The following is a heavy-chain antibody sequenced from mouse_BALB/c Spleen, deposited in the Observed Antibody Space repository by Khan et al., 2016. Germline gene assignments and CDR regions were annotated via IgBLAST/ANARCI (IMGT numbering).Heavy chain of an antibody. Sequence: QIQLVQSGPELKKPGKTVKISCKASGYTFTNYGMNWVKQAPGKGLKWMGWINTYSGESTYADDFKGRFAFSLETSANTAYLQINNRKNEETATYCCARYRDYYGSSGYFDGWGAGTTVTVSS. D-gene: IGHD1-1*01. J-gene: IGHJ1*01. CDR3: ARYRDYYGSSGYFDG. CDR1: GYTFTNYG. CDR2: INTYSGES. V-gene: IGHV9-3-1*01.